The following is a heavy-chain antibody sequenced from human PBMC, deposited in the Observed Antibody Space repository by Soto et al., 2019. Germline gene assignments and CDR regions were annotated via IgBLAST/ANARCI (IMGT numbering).Heavy chain of an antibody. D-gene: IGHD2-15*01. V-gene: IGHV3-48*02. CDR1: GFTLSGYA. CDR3: VRDQATGRSWVVLDF. J-gene: IGHJ4*02. Sequence: VQLVESGGGLVQPGGSLRLSCAASGFTLSGYAMNWVRQAPGKGLEWVAFISTSGKTISYADSVMGRFTISKDIAKKSLYLQMNIVRNVDTAAYYCVRDQATGRSWVVLDFWGQGTLVTVSS. CDR2: ISTSGKTI.